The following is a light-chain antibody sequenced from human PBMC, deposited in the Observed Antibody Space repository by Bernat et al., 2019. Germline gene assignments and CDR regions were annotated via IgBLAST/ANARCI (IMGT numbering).Light chain of an antibody. V-gene: IGLV3-1*01. Sequence: SSELTQPPSVSVSPGQIARITCSGEKWGNKFSCWYQQKSGQSPVVLIYRDNIRPSGISERFSASHSGNTATLTITGTQPMDEADYYCQAWDSSAGFFGGGTKLTVL. CDR1: KWGNKF. J-gene: IGLJ2*01. CDR3: QAWDSSAGF. CDR2: RDN.